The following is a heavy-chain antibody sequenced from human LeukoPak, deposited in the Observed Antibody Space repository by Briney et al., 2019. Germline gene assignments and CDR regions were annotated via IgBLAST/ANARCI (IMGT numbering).Heavy chain of an antibody. CDR3: AKDAAAYYDFWSGYMTTGYYGMDV. CDR2: ISYDGSNK. D-gene: IGHD3-3*01. CDR1: GFTFSSYG. V-gene: IGHV3-30*18. Sequence: PGGSLRLSCAASGFTFSSYGMYWVRQAPGKGLEWVAVISYDGSNKYYADSVKGRFTISRDNSKNTLYLQMNSLRAEDTAVYYCAKDAAAYYDFWSGYMTTGYYGMDVWGQGTTVTVSS. J-gene: IGHJ6*02.